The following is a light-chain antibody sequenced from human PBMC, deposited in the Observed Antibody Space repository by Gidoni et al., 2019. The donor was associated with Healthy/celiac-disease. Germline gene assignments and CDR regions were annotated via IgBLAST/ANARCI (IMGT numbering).Light chain of an antibody. Sequence: EIVLTQSPGTLSLSPGERATLSCRASQSVSSSYLAWYQQNPGQAPRLLIYGSSSRATGIPDRFSGSASGTYFTLTISILDAEDVAVYYCQQYGSSPWTFGQGTKVEIK. CDR1: QSVSSSY. J-gene: IGKJ1*01. CDR2: GSS. CDR3: QQYGSSPWT. V-gene: IGKV3-20*01.